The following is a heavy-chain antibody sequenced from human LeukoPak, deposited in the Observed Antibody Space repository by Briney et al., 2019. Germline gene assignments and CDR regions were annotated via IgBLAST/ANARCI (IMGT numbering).Heavy chain of an antibody. CDR2: INPSGGST. CDR3: ARDRNDYSNYGADYYMDV. J-gene: IGHJ6*03. V-gene: IGHV1-46*01. D-gene: IGHD4-11*01. Sequence: ASVKVSCKASGYTFTSYYMHWVRQAPGQGLEWMGIINPSGGSTSYAQTFQGRVTMTRDMSTSTVYMELSSLRSEDTAVYYCARDRNDYSNYGADYYMDVWGKGTTVTVSS. CDR1: GYTFTSYY.